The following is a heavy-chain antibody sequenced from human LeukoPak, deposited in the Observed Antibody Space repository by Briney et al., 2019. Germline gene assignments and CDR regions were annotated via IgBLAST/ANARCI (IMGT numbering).Heavy chain of an antibody. J-gene: IGHJ4*02. D-gene: IGHD2-2*01. CDR1: GFTFSSYA. CDR2: ISYDGSYK. V-gene: IGHV3-30*04. CDR3: ARGPRYCSSTSCRTGYYFDY. Sequence: GGSLRLSCAASGFTFSSYAMHWVRQAPGKGLEWVAVISYDGSYKYYADSVKGRFTISRDNSKNTLYLQMDSLRAEDTAVYYCARGPRYCSSTSCRTGYYFDYWGQGTLVTVSS.